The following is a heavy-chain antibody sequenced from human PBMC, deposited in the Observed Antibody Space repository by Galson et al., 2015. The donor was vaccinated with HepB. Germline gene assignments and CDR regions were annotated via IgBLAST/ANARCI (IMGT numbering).Heavy chain of an antibody. Sequence: SLRLSCAASGFTFSGYGMHWVRQAPGKGLEWVAAIRYDGSKEYYRDSVKGRFTISRDNSKNTLHLQMNSLKTEDTAVYYCTIGGTATVKYWGQGTLVTVSS. D-gene: IGHD5-18*01. J-gene: IGHJ4*02. V-gene: IGHV3-33*03. CDR3: TIGGTATVKY. CDR2: IRYDGSKE. CDR1: GFTFSGYG.